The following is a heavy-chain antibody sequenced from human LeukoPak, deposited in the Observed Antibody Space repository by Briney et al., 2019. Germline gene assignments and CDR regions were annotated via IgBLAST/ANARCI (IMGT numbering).Heavy chain of an antibody. Sequence: GASVKVSCKASGHTFTSYGISWVRQAPGQGLEWMGWISAYNGNTNYAQKLQGRVTMTTDTSTSTAYMELRSLRSDDTAVYYCARAYIEYYYGSGSSIPAYWGQGTLVTVSS. CDR1: GHTFTSYG. V-gene: IGHV1-18*01. CDR2: ISAYNGNT. CDR3: ARAYIEYYYGSGSSIPAY. J-gene: IGHJ4*02. D-gene: IGHD3-10*01.